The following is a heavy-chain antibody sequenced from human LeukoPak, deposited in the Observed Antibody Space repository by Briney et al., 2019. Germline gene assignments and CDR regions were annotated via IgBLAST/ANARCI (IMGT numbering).Heavy chain of an antibody. D-gene: IGHD2-15*01. Sequence: PGGSLRLSCAASGFTFSSYAMSWVRQPPGKGLEWVGCIKSKTDGGTTDYAAPVKGRFTISRDDSKNTLYLQMNSLKTEDTAVYYCTTSVRSSGVDYWGQGTLVTVSS. CDR3: TTSVRSSGVDY. V-gene: IGHV3-15*01. CDR2: IKSKTDGGTT. CDR1: GFTFSSYA. J-gene: IGHJ4*02.